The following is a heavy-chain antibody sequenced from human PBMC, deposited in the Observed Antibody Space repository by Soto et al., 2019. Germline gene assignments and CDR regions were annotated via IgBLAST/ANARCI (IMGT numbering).Heavy chain of an antibody. D-gene: IGHD3-3*01. Sequence: GGSLRLSCSASGFTFISYAMSWVRQARGKGLEWVSAISGSGYSTYYADSVKGRFTISRDNSKNTLYLQMNSLRAEDTAVYYCAKDVDGLEWLYYYGMDVWGQGTTVTVSS. V-gene: IGHV3-23*01. CDR1: GFTFISYA. CDR3: AKDVDGLEWLYYYGMDV. CDR2: ISGSGYST. J-gene: IGHJ6*02.